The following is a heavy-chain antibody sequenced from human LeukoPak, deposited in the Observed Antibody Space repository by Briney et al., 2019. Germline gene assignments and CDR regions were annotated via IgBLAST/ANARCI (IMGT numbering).Heavy chain of an antibody. Sequence: SETLSLTCTVSGGSISNYYWSWIRQPPGKGLEWIGYIYYSGSTNYNPSLKSRVTISVDTSKHQFSLKLRSVTAADTAVYYCAREGVGATDDAFDVWGQGVVVTVSS. D-gene: IGHD1-26*01. V-gene: IGHV4-59*01. CDR3: AREGVGATDDAFDV. CDR2: IYYSGST. J-gene: IGHJ3*01. CDR1: GGSISNYY.